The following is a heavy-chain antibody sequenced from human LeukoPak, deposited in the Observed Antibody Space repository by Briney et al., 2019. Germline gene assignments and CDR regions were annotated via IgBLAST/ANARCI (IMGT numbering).Heavy chain of an antibody. V-gene: IGHV4-31*03. D-gene: IGHD3-22*01. Sequence: PSETLSLTCTVSGGSISGGGYYWSWIRQHPGKGLEWIGYIYYSGSTHDNPSLRSRITISVDTSKNQFSLKLSSVTAADTAVYYCARGDYYDSSGYTAYFDYWGQGTLVTVSS. CDR1: GGSISGGGYY. CDR2: IYYSGST. J-gene: IGHJ4*02. CDR3: ARGDYYDSSGYTAYFDY.